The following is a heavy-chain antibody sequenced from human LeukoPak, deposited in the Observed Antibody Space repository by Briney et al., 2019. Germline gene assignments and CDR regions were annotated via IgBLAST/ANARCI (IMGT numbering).Heavy chain of an antibody. CDR1: GGSISSYY. D-gene: IGHD4-11*01. V-gene: IGHV4-59*01. J-gene: IGHJ4*02. Sequence: PSETLSLTCTVSGGSISSYYWSWIRQPPGKGLEWIGYIYYSGSTNNNPSLKSRVTISVDTSKNQFSLKLSSVTAADTAVYYCARDPTRSGLDYWGQGTLVTVSS. CDR3: ARDPTRSGLDY. CDR2: IYYSGST.